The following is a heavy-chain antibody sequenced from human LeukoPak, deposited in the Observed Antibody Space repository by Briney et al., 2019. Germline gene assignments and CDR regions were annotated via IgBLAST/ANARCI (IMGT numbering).Heavy chain of an antibody. J-gene: IGHJ4*02. V-gene: IGHV5-51*01. D-gene: IGHD7-27*01. CDR2: IDPSDSDI. CDR1: GYSFTSYR. Sequence: GESLKISCKASGYSFTSYRIGWVRQMPGKGLEWMGIIDPSDSDIRYTPSFQGQVTISADKSLSTAYLQWNSLKASDTAIYYCARQTAMGRSGDYWGQGTLVTVSS. CDR3: ARQTAMGRSGDY.